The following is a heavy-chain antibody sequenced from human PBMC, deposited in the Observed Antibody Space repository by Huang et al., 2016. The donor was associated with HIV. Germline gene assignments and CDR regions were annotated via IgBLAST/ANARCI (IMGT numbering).Heavy chain of an antibody. CDR3: AMSLRYQYDSRSYWGRYFDY. CDR2: RIPLFGAT. V-gene: IGHV1-69*01. D-gene: IGHD3-16*01. CDR1: GGSFSDQI. Sequence: QVQLEQSGPAVRKPGSSVKVSCQASGGSFSDQIISWVRQAPGQRCEWMGVRIPLFGATAYAQEFKGRVSRTADEATATIYKELNSLTSEDTAVYYCAMSLRYQYDSRSYWGRYFDYWGQGTLVTVSS. J-gene: IGHJ4*02.